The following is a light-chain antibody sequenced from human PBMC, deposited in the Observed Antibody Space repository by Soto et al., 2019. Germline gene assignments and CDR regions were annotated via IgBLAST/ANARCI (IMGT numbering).Light chain of an antibody. CDR1: SSNIERND. CDR3: GTWDDSLSGVV. Sequence: QSVLTQPPSASGTPGQRVSISCSGSSSNIERNDVYWYQQLPGAAPKLLIYSNDQRPSGVPDRISGSKSGTSASLAISGLRSGDEAEYYCGTWDDSLSGVVFGGGTKVTVL. CDR2: SND. V-gene: IGLV1-47*02. J-gene: IGLJ2*01.